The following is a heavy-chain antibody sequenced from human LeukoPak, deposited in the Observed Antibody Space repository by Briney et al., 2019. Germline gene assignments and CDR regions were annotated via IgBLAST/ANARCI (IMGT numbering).Heavy chain of an antibody. V-gene: IGHV3-23*01. J-gene: IGHJ4*02. CDR2: ISGSGGST. CDR3: AKDLGYCSGGSCLRFDY. CDR1: GFTFSSYA. D-gene: IGHD2-15*01. Sequence: GGSLRLSCAASGFTFSSYAMSWVRQAPGKGLEWVSAISGSGGSTYYADSVKGRFTISRDNSKNTLYLQMNSLRAEDTAVYCCAKDLGYCSGGSCLRFDYWGQGTLVTVSS.